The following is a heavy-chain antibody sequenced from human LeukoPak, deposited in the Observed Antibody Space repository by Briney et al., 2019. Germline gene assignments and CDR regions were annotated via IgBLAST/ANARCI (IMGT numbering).Heavy chain of an antibody. CDR2: INPNSGGT. CDR3: AREGVGDYNDAFDI. V-gene: IGHV1-2*02. D-gene: IGHD4-17*01. J-gene: IGHJ3*02. Sequence: ASVKFSCKASGYTFTGYHLHWVRQAPGQGLEWMGWINPNSGGTNRAQKFQGRVTMTRDTSISTAYMDLSSLRSDDTAVYYCAREGVGDYNDAFDIWGQGTMVTVSS. CDR1: GYTFTGYH.